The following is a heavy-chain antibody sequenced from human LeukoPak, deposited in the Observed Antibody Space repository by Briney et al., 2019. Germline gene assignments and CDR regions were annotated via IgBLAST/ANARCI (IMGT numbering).Heavy chain of an antibody. J-gene: IGHJ1*01. CDR2: INHSGST. V-gene: IGHV4-34*01. Sequence: RPSETLSLTCAVYGGSFSGYYWSWIRQPPGKGLEWIGEINHSGSTNYNPSLKSRVTISVDTSKNQFSLKLSSVTAADTAVYYCASGTRAGRWLQFPSYFQHWGQGTLVTVSS. D-gene: IGHD5-24*01. CDR1: GGSFSGYY. CDR3: ASGTRAGRWLQFPSYFQH.